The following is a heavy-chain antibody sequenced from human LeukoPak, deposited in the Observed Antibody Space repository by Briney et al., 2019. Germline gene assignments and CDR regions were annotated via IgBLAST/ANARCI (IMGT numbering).Heavy chain of an antibody. V-gene: IGHV4-61*01. CDR2: MYYSGST. J-gene: IGHJ4*02. Sequence: PSETLSLTCTVSGGSVSSASYCWSWIRQPPGKGLEWIGYMYYSGSTNDNPSLKSRVTISVDTSKNQFSLKLSSVTAADTAVYYCARASLYSSNWYYFDYWGQGTLVAVSS. CDR1: GGSVSSASYC. D-gene: IGHD6-13*01. CDR3: ARASLYSSNWYYFDY.